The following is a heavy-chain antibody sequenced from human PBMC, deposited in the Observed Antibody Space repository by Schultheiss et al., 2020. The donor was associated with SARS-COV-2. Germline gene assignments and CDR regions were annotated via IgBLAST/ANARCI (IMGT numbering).Heavy chain of an antibody. CDR2: IYYSGST. CDR3: ARDDMVGATY. V-gene: IGHV4-39*02. J-gene: IGHJ4*02. D-gene: IGHD1-26*01. Sequence: SETLSLTCTVSGGSISSSSYYWGWIRQPPGKGLEWIGSIYYSGSTYYNPSLKSRVTISVDTSKNQFSLKLSSVTAADTAVYYCARDDMVGATYWGQGTLVTVSS. CDR1: GGSISSSSYY.